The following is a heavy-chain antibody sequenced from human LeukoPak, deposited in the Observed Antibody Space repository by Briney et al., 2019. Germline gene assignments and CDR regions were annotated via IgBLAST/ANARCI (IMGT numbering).Heavy chain of an antibody. J-gene: IGHJ4*02. CDR2: ISSSGSTI. D-gene: IGHD3-10*01. Sequence: PGGSLRLSCAASGFTFSIYEMNWVRQAPGKGLEWVSYISSSGSTIYYADSVKGRFTISRDNAKNSLYLQMNSLRAEDTAVYYCARDSGGFGELQPVEVDYWGQGTLVTVSS. CDR1: GFTFSIYE. V-gene: IGHV3-48*03. CDR3: ARDSGGFGELQPVEVDY.